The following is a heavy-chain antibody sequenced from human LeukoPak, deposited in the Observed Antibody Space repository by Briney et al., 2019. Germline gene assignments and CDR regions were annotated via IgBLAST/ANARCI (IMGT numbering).Heavy chain of an antibody. D-gene: IGHD2-8*01. CDR1: GFTFSSYA. CDR3: AKIPLNGGMDV. Sequence: GGSLRLSCAASGFTFSSYAMHWVRQAPGKGLEWVAVISYDGSNKYYADSVKGRFTISRDNSKNTLYLQMNSLGAEDTAVYYCAKIPLNGGMDVWGQGTTVTVSS. J-gene: IGHJ6*02. CDR2: ISYDGSNK. V-gene: IGHV3-30-3*02.